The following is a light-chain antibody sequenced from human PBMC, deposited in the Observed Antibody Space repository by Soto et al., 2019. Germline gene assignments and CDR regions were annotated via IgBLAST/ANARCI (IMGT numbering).Light chain of an antibody. CDR3: QQSYSTPFT. Sequence: TQSPGTLSLSPGERATLSCRASQSVSRNYLAWYQQKPGKAPTLLIYAASSLQSGVPSRFSGSGSETDFTLTISSLQPEDFAAYYCQQSYSTPFTFGPGTKVDIK. V-gene: IGKV1-39*01. CDR1: QSVSRNY. CDR2: AAS. J-gene: IGKJ3*01.